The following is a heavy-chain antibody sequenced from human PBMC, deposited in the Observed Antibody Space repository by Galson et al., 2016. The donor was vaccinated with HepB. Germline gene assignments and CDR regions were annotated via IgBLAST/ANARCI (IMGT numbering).Heavy chain of an antibody. CDR2: IFYTGTT. CDR1: GDSIRSDSDY. V-gene: IGHV4-39*01. CDR3: ARHGELDSDRGWFDP. D-gene: IGHD1-1*01. Sequence: LSLTCIVSGDSIRSDSDYWGWVRQSPGEGLEWIGSIFYTGTTYYNPSLKSRLTIFLDTSSNQFSLRLRSVTAADTALYSCARHGELDSDRGWFDPWGQGTLVTVSS. J-gene: IGHJ5*02.